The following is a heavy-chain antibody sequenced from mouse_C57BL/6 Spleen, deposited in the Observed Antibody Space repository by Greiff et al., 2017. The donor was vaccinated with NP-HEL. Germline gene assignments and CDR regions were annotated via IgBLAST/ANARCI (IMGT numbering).Heavy chain of an antibody. J-gene: IGHJ3*01. D-gene: IGHD2-4*01. Sequence: QVQLQQSGAELVRPGTSVKVSCKASGYAFTNYLIEWVKQRPGQGLEWIGVINPGSGGTNYNEKCKGKATLTADKSSSTAYMQLSSLTSEDSAVYFCGYYDWAYWGQGTLVTVSA. V-gene: IGHV1-54*01. CDR2: INPGSGGT. CDR1: GYAFTNYL. CDR3: GYYDWAY.